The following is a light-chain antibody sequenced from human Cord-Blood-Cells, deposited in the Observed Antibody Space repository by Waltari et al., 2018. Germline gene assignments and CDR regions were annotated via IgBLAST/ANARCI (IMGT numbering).Light chain of an antibody. CDR2: EGS. CDR1: SRDVWSYNR. J-gene: IGLJ2*01. CDR3: CSYAGSSTDVV. Sequence: QSALTQPASVSGSPGHSIHIPCTRYSRDVWSYNRVSWYQQHPGKAPKLMIYEGSKRPSGVSNRFSGSKSGNTASLTISGLQAEDEADYYCCSYAGSSTDVVFGGGTKLTVL. V-gene: IGLV2-23*01.